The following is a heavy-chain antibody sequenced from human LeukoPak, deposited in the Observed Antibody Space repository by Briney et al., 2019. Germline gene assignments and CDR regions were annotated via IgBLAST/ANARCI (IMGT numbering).Heavy chain of an antibody. CDR1: GGSFSGYY. CDR3: ARGVSPPIAYYDFWSGYYTGPSNWFDP. Sequence: SETLSLTCAVYGGSFSGYYWSWIRQPPGKGLEWIGEINHSGSTNYNPSLKSRVTISVDTSKNQFSLKLSSVTAADTAVYYCARGVSPPIAYYDFWSGYYTGPSNWFDPWGQGTLVTVSS. CDR2: INHSGST. J-gene: IGHJ5*02. V-gene: IGHV4-34*01. D-gene: IGHD3-3*01.